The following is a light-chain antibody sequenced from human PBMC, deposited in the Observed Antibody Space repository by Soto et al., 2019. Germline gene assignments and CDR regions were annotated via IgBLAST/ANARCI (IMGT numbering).Light chain of an antibody. V-gene: IGLV2-23*02. CDR3: CSFVGVTNDV. Sequence: QSALTQPASVSGSPGQSITISCSGNAVSYQLVSWYQQQPGKAPKLILYTVTRRPSRVSNRFSGFKSGTTASLKITGLQAVDEADYYCCSFVGVTNDVFGNGTKLTVL. CDR2: TVT. J-gene: IGLJ1*01. CDR1: GNAVSYQL.